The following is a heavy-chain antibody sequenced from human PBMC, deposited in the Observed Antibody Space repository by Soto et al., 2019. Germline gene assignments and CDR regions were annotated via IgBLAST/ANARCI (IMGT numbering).Heavy chain of an antibody. D-gene: IGHD2-21*02. CDR1: GFTFSSYG. V-gene: IGHV3-33*01. CDR3: ARGGLTDYFDY. Sequence: QVQLVESGGGVVQPGRSLRLSCAASGFTFSSYGMHWVRQAPGRGLEWVAVIWYDGSNKCYADSVKGRFAISRDNSKNTLYLQMNSVRAEDTAVYYCARGGLTDYFDYWGQGTLVTVSS. J-gene: IGHJ4*02. CDR2: IWYDGSNK.